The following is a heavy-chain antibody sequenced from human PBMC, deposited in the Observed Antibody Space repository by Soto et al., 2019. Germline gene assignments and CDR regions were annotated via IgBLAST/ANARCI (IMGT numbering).Heavy chain of an antibody. V-gene: IGHV3-23*01. CDR3: AREWWVS. Sequence: EVQLLESGGDLVQPGGSLRLSCLASGFTFANYPMTWVRQAPGRGLEWVSTISTQRNGWTFYADSVKGRFTISRDDSKNTVSLHMNSLKAVDPAVYYCAREWWVSWGQGTLVTVSS. D-gene: IGHD2-15*01. J-gene: IGHJ5*02. CDR1: GFTFANYP. CDR2: ISTQRNGWT.